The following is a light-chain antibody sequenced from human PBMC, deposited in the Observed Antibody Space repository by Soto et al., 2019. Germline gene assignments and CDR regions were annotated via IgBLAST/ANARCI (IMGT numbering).Light chain of an antibody. V-gene: IGKV1-39*01. CDR2: AAS. CDR3: QQSYSTPD. J-gene: IGKJ4*01. CDR1: QSISSY. Sequence: IQMTQSPSSLSASVGDRVTITCRASQSISSYLNWYQQKPGKAPKLLIYAASSLQSGVPSRFSGSGSGTDFTLTISSLQPEDFATYYCQQSYSTPDFGGGTKVDIK.